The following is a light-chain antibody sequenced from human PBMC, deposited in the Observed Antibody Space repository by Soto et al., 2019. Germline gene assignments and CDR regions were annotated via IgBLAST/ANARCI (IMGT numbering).Light chain of an antibody. Sequence: QSALTQPASVSGSPGQPITNSCTETSSYVGGYDYVSWYLQHPGEVPKLMIYGVTSRPSGVSNRFSGSKSGSTASLTIFGLQTEDEGDYHCSSYTGANTVIFGGGPKLTVL. CDR1: SSYVGGYDY. CDR2: GVT. J-gene: IGLJ2*01. CDR3: SSYTGANTVI. V-gene: IGLV2-14*01.